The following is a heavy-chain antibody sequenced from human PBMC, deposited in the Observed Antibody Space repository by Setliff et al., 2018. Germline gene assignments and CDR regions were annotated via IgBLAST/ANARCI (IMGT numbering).Heavy chain of an antibody. CDR1: GGSISNSTFY. D-gene: IGHD1-26*01. CDR2: IFYSGRT. CDR3: ARSIVGATGGYFDY. J-gene: IGHJ4*02. V-gene: IGHV4-39*01. Sequence: SETLSLTCTVSGGSISNSTFYWGWIRQPPGKGLEWIGSIFYSGRTFYNPSLKSRVTISVDTSKNQFSLTLSSVTAADTAVYYCARSIVGATGGYFDYWGQGSLVTVSS.